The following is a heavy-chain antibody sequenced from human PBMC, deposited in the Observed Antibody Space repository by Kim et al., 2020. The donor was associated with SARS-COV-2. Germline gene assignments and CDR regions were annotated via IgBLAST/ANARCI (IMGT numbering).Heavy chain of an antibody. V-gene: IGHV3-33*06. CDR1: GFTFSSYG. CDR2: IWYDGSNK. Sequence: GGSLRLSCAASGFTFSSYGMHWVRQAPGKGLEWVAIIWYDGSNKYYADSVKGRFTVSRGNSKNTLYLQMNSLRAEDTAVYYCAKDKNNYGITSYFDYWGQGTLVTVSS. CDR3: AKDKNNYGITSYFDY. D-gene: IGHD5-18*01. J-gene: IGHJ4*02.